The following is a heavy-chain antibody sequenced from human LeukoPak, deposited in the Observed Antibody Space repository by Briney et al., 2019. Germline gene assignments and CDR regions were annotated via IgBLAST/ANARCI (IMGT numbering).Heavy chain of an antibody. J-gene: IGHJ6*02. CDR1: GFTFTNAW. CDR3: TKPDLLWFGEDV. V-gene: IGHV3-15*01. D-gene: IGHD3-10*01. Sequence: GGSLRLSCATSGFTFTNAWMSWVRQAPGKGLEWVGRIKSKSYGGTTDYAAPVKGRFTISRDDSKNTLYLQMNSLETEDTAVYYCTKPDLLWFGEDVWGQGTTVTVSS. CDR2: IKSKSYGGTT.